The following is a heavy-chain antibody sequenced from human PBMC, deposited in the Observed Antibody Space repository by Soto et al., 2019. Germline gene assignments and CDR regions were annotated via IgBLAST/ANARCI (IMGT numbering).Heavy chain of an antibody. CDR1: GFTFTSSA. CDR2: IVVGSGNT. Sequence: VKVSCKASGFTFTSSAVQWVRQARGQRLEWIGWIVVGSGNTNYAQKFQERVTITRDMSTSTVYMELRSLRSDDTAVYYCARDRHLVPTIVDYWGLGTLVTVSS. CDR3: ARDRHLVPTIVDY. J-gene: IGHJ4*02. V-gene: IGHV1-58*01. D-gene: IGHD5-12*01.